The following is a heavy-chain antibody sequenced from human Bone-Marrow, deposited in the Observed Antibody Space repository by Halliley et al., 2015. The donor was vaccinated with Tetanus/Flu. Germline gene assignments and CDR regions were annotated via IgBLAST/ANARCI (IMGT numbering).Heavy chain of an antibody. CDR3: ARGRYSGTYLYYGMVV. CDR1: GFIFSTYW. Sequence: SLRLSCRASGFIFSTYWMHWVRQAPGKGLEWVSYIKTDVSGTGYADSVKGRFTISRDNAKNTLFLQMNGLRAEDTAVYFCARGRYSGTYLYYGMVVWGQGTTVIVSS. J-gene: IGHJ6*02. D-gene: IGHD1-26*01. CDR2: IKTDVSGT. V-gene: IGHV3-74*01.